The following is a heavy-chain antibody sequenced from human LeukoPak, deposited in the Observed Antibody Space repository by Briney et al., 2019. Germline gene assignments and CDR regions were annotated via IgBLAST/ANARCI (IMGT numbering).Heavy chain of an antibody. CDR1: GYTFATYV. CDR3: AKKLKMGYSYADFDY. J-gene: IGHJ4*02. CDR2: INPGNDNT. V-gene: IGHV1-3*01. Sequence: GASVKVSCKASGYTFATYVMHWVRQAPGQRLEWMGWINPGNDNTKYSQKFQGRVTITRDTSASTAHMELSSLRAEDTAVYYCAKKLKMGYSYADFDYWGQGTLVTVSS. D-gene: IGHD5-18*01.